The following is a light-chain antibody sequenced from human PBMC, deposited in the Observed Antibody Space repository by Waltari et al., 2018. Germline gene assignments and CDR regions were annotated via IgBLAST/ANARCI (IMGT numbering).Light chain of an antibody. CDR1: QIVSSSY. CDR2: GAA. CDR3: QQYGSSFS. J-gene: IGKJ2*01. Sequence: EIVLTQSPGALSLSPGERATLSCRASQIVSSSYLAWYQQTPGQAPRLLIYGAASRATGIPDRFSGSGSGPDFTLTISRLEPEDCAVYYCQQYGSSFSFGRGTKLEIK. V-gene: IGKV3-20*01.